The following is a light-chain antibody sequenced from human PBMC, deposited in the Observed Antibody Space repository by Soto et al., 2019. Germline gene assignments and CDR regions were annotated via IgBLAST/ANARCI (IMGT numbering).Light chain of an antibody. CDR2: EVS. CDR3: SSYTSSSTSYV. CDR1: SSDVGGYNY. J-gene: IGLJ1*01. Sequence: QSALAQPASVSGSPGQSITISCTGTSSDVGGYNYVSWYQQHPGKAPKLMIYEVSNRPSGGSNRFSGSKSGNTASLTISGLQAEDEADSYCSSYTSSSTSYVFGTGTKV. V-gene: IGLV2-14*01.